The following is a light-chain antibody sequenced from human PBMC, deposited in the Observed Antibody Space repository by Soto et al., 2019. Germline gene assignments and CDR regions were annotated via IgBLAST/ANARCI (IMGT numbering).Light chain of an antibody. Sequence: QSALTQPASVSGSPGQSITISCTGTSSDVGSYNLVSWYQQHPGKAPKLMIYEGSKRPSGVSNRFPGSKSGNTASLTISGLQAEDEADYYCCSYAGSSTLYVFGTGTKLTVL. CDR1: SSDVGSYNL. V-gene: IGLV2-23*01. J-gene: IGLJ1*01. CDR3: CSYAGSSTLYV. CDR2: EGS.